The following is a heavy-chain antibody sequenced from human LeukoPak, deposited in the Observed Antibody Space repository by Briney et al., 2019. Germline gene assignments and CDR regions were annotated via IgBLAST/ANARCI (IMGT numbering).Heavy chain of an antibody. V-gene: IGHV4-39*01. CDR3: ARHENGDNYFDN. CDR2: IYYSGNP. J-gene: IGHJ4*02. CDR1: SGSIISSSYY. Sequence: SETLSLTCTVSSGSIISSSYYWGWIRQPPGRGLEWIGNIYYSGNPYYNPSLKSRVTISVDTSKNQFSLKLSSVTAADTAVYYCARHENGDNYFDNWGQGTLVSVSA. D-gene: IGHD3-10*01.